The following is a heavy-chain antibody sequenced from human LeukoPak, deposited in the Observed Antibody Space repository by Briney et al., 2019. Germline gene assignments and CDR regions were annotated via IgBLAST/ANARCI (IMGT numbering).Heavy chain of an antibody. D-gene: IGHD3-22*01. CDR1: GGSISSSSYY. V-gene: IGHV4-39*01. Sequence: SETLSLTCTVSGGSISSSSYYWGWIRQPPGKGLEWIGSIYYSGSTYYNPSLKSRVTISVDTSKNQFSLKLSSVTAADTAVYYCARHYYDSSGYYGFDHWGQGTLVTVSS. J-gene: IGHJ4*02. CDR3: ARHYYDSSGYYGFDH. CDR2: IYYSGST.